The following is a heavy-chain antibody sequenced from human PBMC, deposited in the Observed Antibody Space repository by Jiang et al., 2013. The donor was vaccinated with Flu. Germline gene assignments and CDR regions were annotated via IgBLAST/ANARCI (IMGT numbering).Heavy chain of an antibody. V-gene: IGHV7-4-1*02. CDR1: GYTFTSYA. CDR2: INTNTGNP. J-gene: IGHJ6*02. D-gene: IGHD6-19*01. CDR3: ASSPSPGQWLVRGGYYYYGMDV. Sequence: QSGSELKKPGASVKVSCKASGYTFTSYAMNWVRQAPGQGLEWMGWINTNTGNPTYAQGFTGRFVFSLDTSVSTAYLQISSLKAEDTAVYYCASSPSPGQWLVRGGYYYYGMDVWGQGTTVTVSS.